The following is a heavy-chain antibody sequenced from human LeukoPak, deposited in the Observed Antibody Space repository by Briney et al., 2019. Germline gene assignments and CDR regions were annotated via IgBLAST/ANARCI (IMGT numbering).Heavy chain of an antibody. CDR1: GFTFSTST. Sequence: GGSLRLSXAASGFTFSTSTMNWVRQAPGKGLEWDSSISGSSDYMYYADSVKGRFTISRDNAKNSLYLQMNSLRAEDTAVYYCVRIPNNAGFPNWFDPWGQGTLVTVSS. V-gene: IGHV3-21*01. CDR2: ISGSSDYM. CDR3: VRIPNNAGFPNWFDP. J-gene: IGHJ5*02. D-gene: IGHD1-14*01.